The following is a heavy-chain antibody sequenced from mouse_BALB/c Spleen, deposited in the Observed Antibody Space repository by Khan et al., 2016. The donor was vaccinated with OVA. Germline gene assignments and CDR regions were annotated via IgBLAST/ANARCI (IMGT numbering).Heavy chain of an antibody. J-gene: IGHJ3*01. Sequence: VRLQQSGPELVKPGASVKISCKTSGYTFTEYTMHWVKQSHGKSLGWIGGINSNNGGTSQNQKFKGKATLTVDKSSSTAYMELRSLTSEDSAVYYCARRGGWGFAYWGQGTLVTVSA. CDR3: ARRGGWGFAY. D-gene: IGHD1-2*01. CDR1: GYTFTEYT. CDR2: INSNNGGT. V-gene: IGHV1-18*01.